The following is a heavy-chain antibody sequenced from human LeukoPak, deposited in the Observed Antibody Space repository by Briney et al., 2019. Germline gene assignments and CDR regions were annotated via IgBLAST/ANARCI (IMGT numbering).Heavy chain of an antibody. V-gene: IGHV3-7*04. Sequence: PGGSLRLSCAASGFTFSSYWMTWVRQAPGKGLEWVANIKNDGSEKYYVDSVKGRFTISRDNVKNSLNLQMNSLRAEDTAVYFCARATLYSANWFDPWGQGTLVTVSS. CDR1: GFTFSSYW. J-gene: IGHJ5*02. CDR2: IKNDGSEK. CDR3: ARATLYSANWFDP. D-gene: IGHD5-12*01.